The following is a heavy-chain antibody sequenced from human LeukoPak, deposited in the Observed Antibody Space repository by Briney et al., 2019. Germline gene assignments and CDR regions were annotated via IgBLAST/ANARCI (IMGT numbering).Heavy chain of an antibody. CDR3: ARDRGYSYGHEFSDMDV. D-gene: IGHD5-18*01. V-gene: IGHV1-46*01. J-gene: IGHJ6*03. Sequence: ASVKVSCKASGYTFTSYYMHWVRQAPGQGLEWMGIINPSGGSTSYAQKFQGRVTITADESTSTAYMELSSLRSEDTAVYYCARDRGYSYGHEFSDMDVWGKGTTVTISS. CDR2: INPSGGST. CDR1: GYTFTSYY.